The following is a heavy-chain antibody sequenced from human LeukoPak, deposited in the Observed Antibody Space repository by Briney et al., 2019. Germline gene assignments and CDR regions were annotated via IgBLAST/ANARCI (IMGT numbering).Heavy chain of an antibody. CDR1: GGSFSGYY. J-gene: IGHJ5*02. CDR2: INHSGST. D-gene: IGHD6-13*01. Sequence: SETLSLTCTVYGGSFSGYYWSWIRQPPGKGLEWIGEINHSGSTNYNPSLKSRVTISVDTSKNQFSLKLSSVTAADTAVYYCARGRIAAAGNPGGWFDPWGQGTLVTVSS. CDR3: ARGRIAAAGNPGGWFDP. V-gene: IGHV4-34*01.